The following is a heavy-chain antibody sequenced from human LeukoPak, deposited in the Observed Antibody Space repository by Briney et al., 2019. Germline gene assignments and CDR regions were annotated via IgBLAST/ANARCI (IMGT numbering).Heavy chain of an antibody. D-gene: IGHD2-21*01. CDR3: ARDDCGDTCYPGGY. J-gene: IGHJ4*02. V-gene: IGHV1-3*01. Sequence: GAPVKVSCKASGYIFTKYVVHWVRQAPGQGPEWMGWIKAGNGDTKYSQNFQGRLTITRDTSASTVYMELSSLTSEDTALYYCARDDCGDTCYPGGYWGQGTLVTVSS. CDR1: GYIFTKYV. CDR2: IKAGNGDT.